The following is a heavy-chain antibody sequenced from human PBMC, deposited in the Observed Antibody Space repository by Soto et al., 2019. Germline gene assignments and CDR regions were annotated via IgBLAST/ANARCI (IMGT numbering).Heavy chain of an antibody. Sequence: GGSLRLSCAASGFTFSTYPMSWVRQAPGMGLEWLSIINISGDKTFIADSVKGRFTMSRDNSKDTLYLQMNSLRAEDTAVYYCAKGKGYCSAGYCYRIFDVWGKGTTVTVSS. CDR3: AKGKGYCSAGYCYRIFDV. J-gene: IGHJ6*04. CDR2: INISGDKT. V-gene: IGHV3-23*01. D-gene: IGHD2-15*01. CDR1: GFTFSTYP.